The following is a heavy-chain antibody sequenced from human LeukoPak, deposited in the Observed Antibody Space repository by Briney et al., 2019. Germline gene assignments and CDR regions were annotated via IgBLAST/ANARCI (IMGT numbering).Heavy chain of an antibody. CDR3: ARAHSSGWPTPPYYNWFDP. CDR2: ISAYNGNT. D-gene: IGHD6-19*01. CDR1: GYTFTSYG. Sequence: ASVKVSCKASGYTFTSYGISWVRQAPGQGLEWMGWISAYNGNTNYAQKLQGRVTMTTDTSTSTAYMELRSLRSDDTAVYYCARAHSSGWPTPPYYNWFDPWGQGTLVTVSS. V-gene: IGHV1-18*01. J-gene: IGHJ5*02.